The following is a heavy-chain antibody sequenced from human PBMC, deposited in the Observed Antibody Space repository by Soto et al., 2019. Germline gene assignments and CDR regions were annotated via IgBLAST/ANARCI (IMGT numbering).Heavy chain of an antibody. CDR1: GGSISSGGYY. V-gene: IGHV4-31*03. D-gene: IGHD3-10*01. Sequence: NPSETLSLTCTVSGGSISSGGYYWSWIRQHPGKGLEWIGYIYYSGSTYYNPSLKSRVTISVDTSKNQFSLKLSSVTAADTAVYYCARGMVRGVISYYYGMDVWGQGTTVTVSS. J-gene: IGHJ6*02. CDR2: IYYSGST. CDR3: ARGMVRGVISYYYGMDV.